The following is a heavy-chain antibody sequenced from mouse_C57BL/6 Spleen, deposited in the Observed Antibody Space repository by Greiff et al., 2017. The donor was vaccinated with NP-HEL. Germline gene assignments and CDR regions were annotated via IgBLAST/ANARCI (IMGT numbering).Heavy chain of an antibody. V-gene: IGHV1-55*01. J-gene: IGHJ2*01. CDR1: GYTFTSYW. Sequence: VKLMESGAELVKPGASVKMSCKASGYTFTSYWITWVKQRPGQGLEWIGDIYPGSGSTNYNEKFKSKATLTVDTSSSTAYMQLSSLTSEDSAVYYCARGGVITTDYWGQGTTLTVSS. CDR2: IYPGSGST. D-gene: IGHD1-1*01. CDR3: ARGGVITTDY.